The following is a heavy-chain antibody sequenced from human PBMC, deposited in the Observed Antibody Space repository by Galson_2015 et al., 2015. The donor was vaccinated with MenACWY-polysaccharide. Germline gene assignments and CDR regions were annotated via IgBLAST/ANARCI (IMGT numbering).Heavy chain of an antibody. Sequence: TLSLTCTVSGGSITSGTDYWNWFRQRPGKGLEWIGYIGDSGTTNFNPSLKSRVTISRDTSRRQFSVRLRSVTDADTAVYYCARGGKYYYDSSGYLNWFDPWGQGTLVTVSS. CDR2: IGDSGTT. D-gene: IGHD3-22*01. V-gene: IGHV4-31*03. CDR1: GGSITSGTDY. J-gene: IGHJ5*02. CDR3: ARGGKYYYDSSGYLNWFDP.